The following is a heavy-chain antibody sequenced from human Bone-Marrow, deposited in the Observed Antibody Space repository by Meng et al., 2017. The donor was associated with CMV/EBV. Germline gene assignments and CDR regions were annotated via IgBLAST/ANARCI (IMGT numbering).Heavy chain of an antibody. D-gene: IGHD3-3*01. J-gene: IGHJ6*02. CDR3: ARNLNYDFWSGYYPLYYYYGMDV. CDR1: GYTFTGYY. CDR2: INPNSGGT. V-gene: IGHV1-2*02. Sequence: ASVKVSCKASGYTFTGYYMHWVRQAPGQGLEWMGWINPNSGGTNYAQKFQGRVTMTRDTSISTAYMELSRLRSDDTAAYYCARNLNYDFWSGYYPLYYYYGMDVWGQGTTVTVSS.